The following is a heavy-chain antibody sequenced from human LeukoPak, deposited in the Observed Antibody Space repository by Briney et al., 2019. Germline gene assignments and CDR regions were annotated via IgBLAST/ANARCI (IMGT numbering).Heavy chain of an antibody. CDR2: IYSGGST. Sequence: GGSLRLSCAASGFTVSSNYMSWVRQAPGKGLEWVSVIYSGGSTYYADSVKGRFTISRDNSKNTLYFQMNSLRAEDTAVYYCAREGDYYDSSGYYNYWGQGTLVTVSS. CDR1: GFTVSSNY. CDR3: AREGDYYDSSGYYNY. V-gene: IGHV3-53*01. D-gene: IGHD3-22*01. J-gene: IGHJ4*02.